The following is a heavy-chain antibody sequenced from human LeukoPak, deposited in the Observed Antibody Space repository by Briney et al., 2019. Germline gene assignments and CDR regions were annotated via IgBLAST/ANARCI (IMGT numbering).Heavy chain of an antibody. V-gene: IGHV4-59*12. CDR1: GGSISSYY. J-gene: IGHJ6*02. CDR2: IYYSGST. Sequence: PSETLSLTCTVSGGSISSYYWSRIRQPPGKGLEWIGYIYYSGSTNYNPSLKSRVTISVDTSKNQFSLKLISVTAADTAVYYCARDRGITMVRGGLNYYGMDVWGQGTTVTVSS. D-gene: IGHD3-10*01. CDR3: ARDRGITMVRGGLNYYGMDV.